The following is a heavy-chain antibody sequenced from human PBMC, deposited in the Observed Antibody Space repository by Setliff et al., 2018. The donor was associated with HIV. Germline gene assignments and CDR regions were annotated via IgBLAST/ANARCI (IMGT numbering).Heavy chain of an antibody. D-gene: IGHD5-18*01. Sequence: PGGSLRLSCAASGFIVSSNHMSWVRQAPGKGLEWVSVIYSGGNTYYADSVKGRFTISRDNSKNTLYFQMNSLRAEDTAVYYCASIELAAMVPVDYWGQGTLVTVSS. CDR1: GFIVSSNH. CDR2: IYSGGNT. CDR3: ASIELAAMVPVDY. J-gene: IGHJ4*02. V-gene: IGHV3-66*02.